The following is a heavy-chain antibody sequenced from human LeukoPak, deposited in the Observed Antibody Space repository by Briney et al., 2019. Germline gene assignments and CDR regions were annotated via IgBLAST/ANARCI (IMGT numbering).Heavy chain of an antibody. Sequence: QPGGSLRLSCAASGFTFSSYWMSWVRQAPGKGLEWVANIKQDGSEKYYVDSVKGRFIISRDNAKNTLYLEMNSLRAEDTAVYYCARRDHYYDSSGYLIEYFQHWGQGTLVTVSS. J-gene: IGHJ1*01. CDR3: ARRDHYYDSSGYLIEYFQH. V-gene: IGHV3-7*01. CDR2: IKQDGSEK. CDR1: GFTFSSYW. D-gene: IGHD3-22*01.